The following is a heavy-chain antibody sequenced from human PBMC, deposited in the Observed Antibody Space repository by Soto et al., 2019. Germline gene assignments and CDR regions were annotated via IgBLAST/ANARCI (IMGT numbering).Heavy chain of an antibody. J-gene: IGHJ4*02. V-gene: IGHV3-11*04. Sequence: PGGPLRLSCAASGFTFSGSAMSWVRQAPGKGLEWVSYISSSGNTIYYADSVKGRFTISRDNAKNSVFLQMNGLRAEDTAIYYCARNSDSSGWYFDYWGQGALVTVSS. CDR1: GFTFSGSA. CDR2: ISSSGNTI. CDR3: ARNSDSSGWYFDY. D-gene: IGHD6-19*01.